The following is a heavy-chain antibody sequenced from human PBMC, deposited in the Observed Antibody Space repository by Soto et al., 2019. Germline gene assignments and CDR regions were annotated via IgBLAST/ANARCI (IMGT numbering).Heavy chain of an antibody. D-gene: IGHD2-15*01. CDR3: ARDRGSGNLYYDGMDV. CDR1: GFTFSTYD. V-gene: IGHV3-30*03. CDR2: ISNDGRNK. Sequence: QVQLVESGGGVVQPGRSLRLSCGDSGFTFSTYDMHWVRQAPGKGLEWAALISNDGRNKYYADSVRGRFTISSDDSKNTGYLHMDSLRAEDTAVYYCARDRGSGNLYYDGMDVWGQGTTVTVSS. J-gene: IGHJ6*02.